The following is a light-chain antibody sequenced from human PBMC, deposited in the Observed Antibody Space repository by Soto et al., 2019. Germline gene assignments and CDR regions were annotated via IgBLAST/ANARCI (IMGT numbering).Light chain of an antibody. J-gene: IGKJ1*01. CDR1: QSMSNY. V-gene: IGKV1-39*01. CDR3: QQSYSIPLT. Sequence: DIQMTQSPSSLSASVGDRVTITCRASQSMSNYLHWYQQQPGKAPKLLIYSASTLQAGVPSRFSGSGSGTDFTLNISSLQPEDFATYYCQQSYSIPLTFGQGTTVEIK. CDR2: SAS.